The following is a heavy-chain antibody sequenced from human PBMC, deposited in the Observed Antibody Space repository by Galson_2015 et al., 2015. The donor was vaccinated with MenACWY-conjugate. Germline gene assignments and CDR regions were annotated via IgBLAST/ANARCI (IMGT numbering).Heavy chain of an antibody. D-gene: IGHD1-1*01. Sequence: SLRLSCAASGFTFRSYAMHWVRQAPGKGLEWVAVIWNDGSNKYYADSVRGRFTVSRDNSKNTVSLQMDSLRGDDTAVYFCARDRGTRNWYFDYWGQGNLVTVSS. CDR2: IWNDGSNK. CDR1: GFTFRSYA. V-gene: IGHV3-33*01. J-gene: IGHJ4*02. CDR3: ARDRGTRNWYFDY.